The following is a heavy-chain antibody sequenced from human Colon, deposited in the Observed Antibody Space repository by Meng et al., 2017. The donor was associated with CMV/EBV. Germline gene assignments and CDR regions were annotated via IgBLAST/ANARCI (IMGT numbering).Heavy chain of an antibody. J-gene: IGHJ4*02. Sequence: FIFRNFDIHWVRQGPGKGLEWVAVISYDGSNRYYEDSVQDRFTITRDNSMNTVFLQMNSLRNDDTAVYFCARAPSTCTGGKCYSSSDFWGQGTLVTVSS. CDR3: ARAPSTCTGGKCYSSSDF. V-gene: IGHV3-30-3*01. CDR2: ISYDGSNR. D-gene: IGHD2-8*02. CDR1: FIFRNFD.